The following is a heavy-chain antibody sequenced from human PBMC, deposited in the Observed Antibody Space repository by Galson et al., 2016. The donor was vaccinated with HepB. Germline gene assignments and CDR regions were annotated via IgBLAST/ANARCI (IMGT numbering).Heavy chain of an antibody. Sequence: QSGAEVKKAGESLKISCKGSGYSFTTHWIGWVRQMPGKGLEWMGIIYPGDSDTRYRPSFQGQVTISVDKSISTVYPQWSSLKASDTAIYYCARSLVSGDYYILDSWGQGTLVTVSS. D-gene: IGHD3-22*01. CDR1: GYSFTTHW. J-gene: IGHJ4*02. CDR2: IYPGDSDT. V-gene: IGHV5-51*01. CDR3: ARSLVSGDYYILDS.